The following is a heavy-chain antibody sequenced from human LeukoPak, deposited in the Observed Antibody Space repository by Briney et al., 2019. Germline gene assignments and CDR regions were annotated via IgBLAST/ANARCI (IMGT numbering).Heavy chain of an antibody. CDR3: ASGTLYCSGGSSYCGDAFDI. Sequence: PSETLSLTCAVYGGSFSGYYWSWIRQPPGKGLEWVGEINSSGSTNYNTSLKGRVTISVDTSKNKLSLKMSSVTAADTAVYYCASGTLYCSGGSSYCGDAFDIWGQGTMVTVSS. V-gene: IGHV4-34*01. CDR1: GGSFSGYY. CDR2: INSSGST. J-gene: IGHJ3*02. D-gene: IGHD2-15*01.